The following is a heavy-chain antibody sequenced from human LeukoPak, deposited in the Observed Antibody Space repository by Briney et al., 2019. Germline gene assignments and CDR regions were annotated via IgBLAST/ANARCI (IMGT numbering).Heavy chain of an antibody. CDR3: ARDSSGWYYDY. CDR2: ISAYNGNT. V-gene: IGHV1-18*01. CDR1: GYPFTSYG. J-gene: IGHJ4*02. D-gene: IGHD6-19*01. Sequence: GASVKFSCKASGYPFTSYGISWVRQAPGQGLEWMGWISAYNGNTNYAQKLQGRVTMTTDTSTSTAYMELRSLRSDDTAVYYCARDSSGWYYDYWGQGTLVTVSS.